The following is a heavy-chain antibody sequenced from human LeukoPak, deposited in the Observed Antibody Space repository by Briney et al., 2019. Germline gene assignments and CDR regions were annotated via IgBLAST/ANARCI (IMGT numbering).Heavy chain of an antibody. CDR2: ISSDGGGT. CDR1: GFTFSSYS. CDR3: AKVSYQGTWAFDS. Sequence: GGSLRLTCAASGFTFSSYSMDWVRQAPGKGLNWVSAISSDGGGTTYADSVKGRFTISRDNSRNTLYLEMNSLRPDDTALYYCAKVSYQGTWAFDSWGQGALVTVSS. D-gene: IGHD2-2*01. J-gene: IGHJ4*02. V-gene: IGHV3-23*01.